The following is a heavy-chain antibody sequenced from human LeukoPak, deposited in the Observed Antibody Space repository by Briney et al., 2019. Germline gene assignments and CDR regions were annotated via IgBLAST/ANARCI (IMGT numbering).Heavy chain of an antibody. Sequence: GGSLRLSCAACGCTFSSYSKNWLRQAAGKGLEWVSYISSSSSNIYYADSVKGRFTISRDNAKNSLYLQMNSLRAEDTAVYYCARDQKYGDYSLDYWGQGTLVTVYS. V-gene: IGHV3-48*01. J-gene: IGHJ4*02. D-gene: IGHD4-17*01. CDR1: GCTFSSYS. CDR2: ISSSSSNI. CDR3: ARDQKYGDYSLDY.